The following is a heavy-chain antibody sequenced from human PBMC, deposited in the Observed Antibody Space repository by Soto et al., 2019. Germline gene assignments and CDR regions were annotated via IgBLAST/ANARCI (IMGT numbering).Heavy chain of an antibody. D-gene: IGHD4-17*01. CDR2: IYASGGST. J-gene: IGHJ4*02. CDR3: FRGGFPDYGKEGRY. V-gene: IGHV1-46*01. CDR1: GYTFTRYN. Sequence: QVQLMQSGAEVKKPGASVKVSCKASGYTFTRYNVHWVRQAPGQGLEWMGIIYASGGSTTYAQNFQGRLTVTRDTSTSTVYMELSSLRSDDTAVYYCFRGGFPDYGKEGRYWGQGTLVTVSS.